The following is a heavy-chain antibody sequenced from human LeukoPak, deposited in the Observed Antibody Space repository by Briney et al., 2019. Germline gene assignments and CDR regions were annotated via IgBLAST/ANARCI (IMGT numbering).Heavy chain of an antibody. Sequence: SETLSLTCTVSGGSINNYYWSWIRQPPGKGLEWIGIYYTGSTNCNPSLKSRVTISVDTSKNQFSLKLSSVTAADTAVYYCARQGGYHSPFDYWGQGTLVTVSS. J-gene: IGHJ4*02. V-gene: IGHV4-59*08. CDR1: GGSINNYY. D-gene: IGHD3-22*01. CDR2: YYTGST. CDR3: ARQGGYHSPFDY.